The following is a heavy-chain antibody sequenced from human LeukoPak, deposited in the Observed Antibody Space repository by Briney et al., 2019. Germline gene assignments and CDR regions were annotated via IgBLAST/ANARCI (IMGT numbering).Heavy chain of an antibody. V-gene: IGHV3-23*01. CDR2: ISGGGDA. CDR3: AKEGITGADS. Sequence: GGSLRLSCTASGFPFNRFAMSWVRQAPGQGLAWVSAISGGGDAHYTDSVKGRFTISRDNSKNTLFLHMNNLTADDTALYYCAKEGITGADSWGQGTLVSVSS. J-gene: IGHJ4*02. CDR1: GFPFNRFA.